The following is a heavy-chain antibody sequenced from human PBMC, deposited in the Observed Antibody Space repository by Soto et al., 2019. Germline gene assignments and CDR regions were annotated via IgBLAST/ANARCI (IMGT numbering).Heavy chain of an antibody. CDR3: ARGERYSSGWGLDY. V-gene: IGHV4-4*02. Sequence: PSETLSLTCAVSGGSISSSHWWSWVRQPPGKGLEWFGEISHSGSTNYNPSLRSRVTISVDKSTNQFSLNLSSVTAADTSVYYCARGERYSSGWGLDYWGQGTLVTVSS. CDR2: ISHSGST. J-gene: IGHJ4*02. D-gene: IGHD6-19*01. CDR1: GGSISSSHW.